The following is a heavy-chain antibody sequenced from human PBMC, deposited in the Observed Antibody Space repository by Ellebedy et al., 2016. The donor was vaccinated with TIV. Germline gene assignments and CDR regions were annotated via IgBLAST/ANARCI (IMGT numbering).Heavy chain of an antibody. J-gene: IGHJ4*02. CDR3: ARETVPSSNYSDTTGSYFEY. V-gene: IGHV3-21*01. CDR1: GFTFSNFN. Sequence: PGGSLRLSCAASGFTFSNFNMNWVRQAPGKGLEWVSAISSSSNYIYYADSVKGRFIISRDNSKNTLYLQMNSLRAEDTAVYYCARETVPSSNYSDTTGSYFEYWGQGTLVTVSS. D-gene: IGHD3-22*01. CDR2: ISSSSNYI.